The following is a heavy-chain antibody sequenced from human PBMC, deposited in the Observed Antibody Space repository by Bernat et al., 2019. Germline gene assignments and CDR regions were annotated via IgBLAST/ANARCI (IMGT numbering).Heavy chain of an antibody. CDR3: ARWPPIAVAGKGLDY. J-gene: IGHJ4*02. V-gene: IGHV4-39*01. CDR1: GGSISSSSYY. Sequence: QLQLQESGPGLVKPSETLSLTCTVSGGSISSSSYYWGWIRQPPGKGLEWIGSIYHSGSTYYNPSLKSRVTISVDTSKNQFSLKLSSVTAADTAVYYCARWPPIAVAGKGLDYWGQGTLVTVSS. D-gene: IGHD6-19*01. CDR2: IYHSGST.